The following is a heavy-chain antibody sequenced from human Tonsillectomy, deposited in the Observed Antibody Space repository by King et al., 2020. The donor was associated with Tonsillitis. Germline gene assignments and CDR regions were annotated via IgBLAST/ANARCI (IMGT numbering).Heavy chain of an antibody. CDR2: VDPEDGET. V-gene: IGHV1-69-2*01. D-gene: IGHD5-24*01. CDR3: ARGIRWLQFLGWFDP. J-gene: IGHJ5*02. CDR1: GYTFIDYF. Sequence: QLVQYGAEVKKPGATVKISCKVSGYTFIDYFTHWVHQAPGKGLEWMGLVDPEDGETIYAEKFRGRVTITADTSTDTAYMELSSLRSEDTAGYYCARGIRWLQFLGWFDPWGQGTLVTVSS.